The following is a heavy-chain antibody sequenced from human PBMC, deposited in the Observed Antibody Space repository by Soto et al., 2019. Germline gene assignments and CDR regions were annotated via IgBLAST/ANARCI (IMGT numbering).Heavy chain of an antibody. CDR3: ASHPYDFWSGYFDY. CDR2: IYYSGST. Sequence: QLQLQESGPGLVKPSETLSLTCTVSGGSIYSSSYYWGWIRQPPGKGLEWIGSIYYSGSTYYNPSLKSRVNISVDTSKNQFSLKLSSVNSADTAVYYCASHPYDFWSGYFDYWGRGTLGTVSS. D-gene: IGHD3-3*01. CDR1: GGSIYSSSYY. V-gene: IGHV4-39*01. J-gene: IGHJ4*02.